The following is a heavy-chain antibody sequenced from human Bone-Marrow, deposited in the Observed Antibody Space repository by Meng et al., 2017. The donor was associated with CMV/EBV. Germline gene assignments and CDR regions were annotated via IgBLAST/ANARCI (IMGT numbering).Heavy chain of an antibody. CDR1: RGTFSSYV. CDR3: ARGDFWSGHPEMVMVDF. Sequence: SVKVSCKPSRGTFSSYVISWVRQVPGERLEWMGGIPLFGEAKSAQKFQGRLTITTDESMSTAYMELSSLRSDDTAVYYCARGDFWSGHPEMVMVDFWGQGTMVTVSS. CDR2: IPLFGEA. J-gene: IGHJ3*01. D-gene: IGHD3-3*01. V-gene: IGHV1-69*05.